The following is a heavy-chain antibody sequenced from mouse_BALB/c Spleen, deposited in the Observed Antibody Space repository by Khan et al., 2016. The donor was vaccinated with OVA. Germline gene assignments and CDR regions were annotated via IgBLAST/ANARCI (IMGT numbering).Heavy chain of an antibody. V-gene: IGHV3-2*02. CDR2: ISYSGST. D-gene: IGHD1-1*01. J-gene: IGHJ4*01. CDR3: ARNNYYGYAMDY. CDR1: GFSITSCYV. Sequence: EVELVESGPGLVKPSQSLSLTCTVTGFSITSCYVWNCLRQFPGNKLEWMGYISYSGSTSYNPSLRSRISITRDTSKNQLFLQLNSVHSEDTAIFDCARNNYYGYAMDYWGQGTSVTVSS.